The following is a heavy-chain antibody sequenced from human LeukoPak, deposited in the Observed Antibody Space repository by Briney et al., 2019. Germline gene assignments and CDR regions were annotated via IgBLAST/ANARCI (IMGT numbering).Heavy chain of an antibody. CDR3: ARASGSYGGAPGY. CDR1: GFTFSSYC. CDR2: ISSSSSYI. J-gene: IGHJ4*02. D-gene: IGHD1-26*01. Sequence: PGGSLRLSCAASGFTFSSYCMNWVRQAPGKGLEWVSSISSSSSYIYYADSVKGRFTISRDNAKNSLYLQMNSLRAEDTAVYYCARASGSYGGAPGYWGQGTLVTVSS. V-gene: IGHV3-21*01.